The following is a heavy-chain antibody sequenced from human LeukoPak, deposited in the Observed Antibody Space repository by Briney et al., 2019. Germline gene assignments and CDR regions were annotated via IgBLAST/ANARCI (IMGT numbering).Heavy chain of an antibody. CDR2: ISSSSYI. Sequence: GGSLRLSCAASGFTFSSYSMNWVRQAPGKGLEWVSSISSSSYIYYADSVKGRFTISRDNAKNSLYLQMNSLRAEDTAVYYCARENFPGYCSSTSCYPWAFDIWGQGTMVTVSS. J-gene: IGHJ3*02. CDR3: ARENFPGYCSSTSCYPWAFDI. D-gene: IGHD2-2*01. V-gene: IGHV3-21*01. CDR1: GFTFSSYS.